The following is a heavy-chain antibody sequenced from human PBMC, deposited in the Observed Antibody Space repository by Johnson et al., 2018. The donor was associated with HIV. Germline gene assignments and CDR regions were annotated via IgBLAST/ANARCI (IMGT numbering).Heavy chain of an antibody. Sequence: VQLVESRGVLVQPGGSLRLSCAASGFTVSSNYMSWVRQAPGKGLEWVSVLFSGDTTYYADSVNGRFNLSRDNSKNTPDLQMNRLRAEDTAVYYCARACRDGYTCDVFDIWGQGTLVTVSS. CDR3: ARACRDGYTCDVFDI. CDR2: LFSGDTT. J-gene: IGHJ3*02. CDR1: GFTVSSNY. D-gene: IGHD5-24*01. V-gene: IGHV3-66*01.